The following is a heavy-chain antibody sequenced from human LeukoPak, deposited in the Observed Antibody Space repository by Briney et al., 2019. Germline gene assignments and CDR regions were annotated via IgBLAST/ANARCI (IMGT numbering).Heavy chain of an antibody. V-gene: IGHV4-38-2*01. D-gene: IGHD3-22*01. CDR2: IYHTGST. CDR3: ARQAYDSSGYWVDY. CDR1: GYFISSGYY. J-gene: IGHJ4*02. Sequence: SETLSLTCAVSGYFISSGYYWGWIRQPPGKGLEWIGSIYHTGSTYYNPSLKSRVTISVDTSKNQFSLKLSSVTAADTAVYYCARQAYDSSGYWVDYWGQGTLVTVSS.